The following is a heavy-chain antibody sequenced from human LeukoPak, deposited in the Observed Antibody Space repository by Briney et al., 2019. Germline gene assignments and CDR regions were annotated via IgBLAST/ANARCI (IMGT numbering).Heavy chain of an antibody. Sequence: PGGSLRLSCAASGFTFSSYGMHWVRQAPGKGLEWVAVISYDGSNKYYADSVKGRFTISRDNSKNTLYLQMNSLRAEDTAVYYCARDGSSGQLAKTGKIGEIWGQGTLVTVSS. CDR1: GFTFSSYG. CDR3: ARDGSSGQLAKTGKIGEI. CDR2: ISYDGSNK. V-gene: IGHV3-30*03. J-gene: IGHJ4*02. D-gene: IGHD6-19*01.